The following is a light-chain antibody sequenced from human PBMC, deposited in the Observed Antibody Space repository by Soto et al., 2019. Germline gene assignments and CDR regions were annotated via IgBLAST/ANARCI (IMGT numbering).Light chain of an antibody. J-gene: IGLJ1*01. CDR2: EAS. CDR3: SLYTSENTYG. V-gene: IGLV2-18*01. CDR1: STDFVSYNR. Sequence: QSVLTQPPSVAGFPGQAVTIPCTGTSTDFVSYNRVSWYQPPPGTAPNLIIYEASNRPSGVPDRFSGSKSGNTASLTISGLQAADEADYYCSLYTSENTYGFGTGTKVTVL.